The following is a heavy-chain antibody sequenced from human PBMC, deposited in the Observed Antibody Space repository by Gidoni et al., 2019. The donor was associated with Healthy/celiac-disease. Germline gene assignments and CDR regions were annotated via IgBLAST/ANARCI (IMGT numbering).Heavy chain of an antibody. J-gene: IGHJ4*02. CDR3: ASRTSRRGGWYEGDY. V-gene: IGHV1-2*02. CDR1: GYTFTGYY. D-gene: IGHD6-19*01. Sequence: QVQLVQSGAEVKKPGASVTVSCKASGYTFTGYYMHWVRQAPGQGLEWMGWINPNSGGTNDAQKFQGRVTMTRDTSISTAYMELSRLRSDDTAVYYCASRTSRRGGWYEGDYWGQGTLVTVSS. CDR2: INPNSGGT.